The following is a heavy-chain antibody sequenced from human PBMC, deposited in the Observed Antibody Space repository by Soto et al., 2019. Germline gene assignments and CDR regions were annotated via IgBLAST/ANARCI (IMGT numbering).Heavy chain of an antibody. J-gene: IGHJ5*02. V-gene: IGHV4-61*01. D-gene: IGHD6-13*01. CDR2: IYYSGST. CDR3: ARVPAAYLIAAAGHWFDP. Sequence: QVQLQESGPGLVKPSETLSLTCTVSGGSVSSGSYYWSWIRQPPGKGLEWIGYIYYSGSTNYNPSLTSRVTISVDTSKNQFSLKLSSVTAADTAVYYCARVPAAYLIAAAGHWFDPWGQGTLVTVSS. CDR1: GGSVSSGSYY.